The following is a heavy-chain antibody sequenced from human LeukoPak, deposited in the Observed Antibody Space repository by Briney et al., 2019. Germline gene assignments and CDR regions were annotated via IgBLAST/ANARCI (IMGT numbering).Heavy chain of an antibody. V-gene: IGHV1-69*04. CDR1: GGTFSTYA. CDR3: ATGIGTLWSGYYHDY. D-gene: IGHD3-3*01. Sequence: SVKVSCKSSGGTFSTYAIIWVRQAPGQGLEWMGRIIPVLGVADYAQKFQGRVTISADKSTSTAYMEVSSLRSEDTAVYYCATGIGTLWSGYYHDYWGQGTLVTVSS. CDR2: IIPVLGVA. J-gene: IGHJ4*02.